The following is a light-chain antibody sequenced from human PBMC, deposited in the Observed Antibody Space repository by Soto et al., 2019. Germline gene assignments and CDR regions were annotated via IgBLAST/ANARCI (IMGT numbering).Light chain of an antibody. V-gene: IGLV2-14*03. CDR2: DVA. Sequence: QSVLIQPASVSASPGQSITISCTGTSSDVGGSNFVSWYQQHPGKPPKLIIYDVATRPSGVSNRFSGSKSGSTASLIISRLQTEDEADYYCVSFTSSTTYVFGSGTKLTVL. CDR3: VSFTSSTTYV. J-gene: IGLJ1*01. CDR1: SSDVGGSNF.